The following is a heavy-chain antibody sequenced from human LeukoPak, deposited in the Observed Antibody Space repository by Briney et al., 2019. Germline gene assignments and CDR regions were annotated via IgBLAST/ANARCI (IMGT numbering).Heavy chain of an antibody. Sequence: PGGSLRLSCAASGFTFSVYWMSWVRQAPGKGLEWVASIKQDGSEKYYVDSVKGRFTISRDNAKNSLYLQMNSLRAEDTAVYYCARKYSYDSSAYYYLSWGQGTLVTVSS. CDR3: ARKYSYDSSAYYYLS. V-gene: IGHV3-7*04. CDR2: IKQDGSEK. J-gene: IGHJ4*02. CDR1: GFTFSVYW. D-gene: IGHD3-22*01.